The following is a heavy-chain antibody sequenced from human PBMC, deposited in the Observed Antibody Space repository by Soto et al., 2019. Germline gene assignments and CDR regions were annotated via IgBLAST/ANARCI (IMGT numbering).Heavy chain of an antibody. D-gene: IGHD3-22*01. Sequence: ASVKVSCKASGYTFTGYYMHWVRQAPGQGLEWMGWINPNSGGTNYAQKFQGWVTMTGDTSISTAYMELGRMRSDDTAVYYCARDRGGLSSGYSLTLVSDRPYYFDYWGQGTLVTVSS. CDR3: ARDRGGLSSGYSLTLVSDRPYYFDY. V-gene: IGHV1-2*04. CDR2: INPNSGGT. J-gene: IGHJ4*02. CDR1: GYTFTGYY.